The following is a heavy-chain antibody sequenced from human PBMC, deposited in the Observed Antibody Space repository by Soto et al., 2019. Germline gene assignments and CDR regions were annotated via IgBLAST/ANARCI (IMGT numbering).Heavy chain of an antibody. D-gene: IGHD3-22*01. V-gene: IGHV3-30-3*01. CDR1: GFTFSSYA. Sequence: GGSLRLSCAASGFTFSSYAMHWVRQAPGKGLEWVAVISYDGSNKYYADSVKGRFTISRDNSKNTLYLQMNSLRAEDTAVYYCARGPSMIVVVITTHIDYWGQGTLVTVSS. CDR2: ISYDGSNK. CDR3: ARGPSMIVVVITTHIDY. J-gene: IGHJ4*02.